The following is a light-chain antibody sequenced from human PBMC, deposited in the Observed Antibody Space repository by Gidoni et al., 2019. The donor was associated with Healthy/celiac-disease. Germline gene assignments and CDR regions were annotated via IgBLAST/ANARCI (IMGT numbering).Light chain of an antibody. Sequence: SYELTQPPSVSVSPGQTASLTCSGDKLGDKYACWYQQKPGQSPVLVIYQDSKRPSGIPERFSGSNSGSTATLTISGTQALDEADYYCQAWDSSTAYVVFGGGTKLTVL. J-gene: IGLJ2*01. V-gene: IGLV3-1*01. CDR3: QAWDSSTAYVV. CDR2: QDS. CDR1: KLGDKY.